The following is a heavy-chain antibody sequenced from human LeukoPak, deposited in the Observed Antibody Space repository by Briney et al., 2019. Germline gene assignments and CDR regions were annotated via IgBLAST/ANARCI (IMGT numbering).Heavy chain of an antibody. CDR1: GDSISGGDYY. J-gene: IGHJ4*02. V-gene: IGHV4-30-4*01. D-gene: IGHD2-2*01. Sequence: PSETLSLTCTVSGDSISGGDYYWSWIRQPPGKGLEWTGYIDYSGNTYYNPSLRSRLTISTDTSKNQFSLKLTSVTAADTAVYYCARYYCSSSACPGIDSWGQGTLVTVSS. CDR3: ARYYCSSSACPGIDS. CDR2: IDYSGNT.